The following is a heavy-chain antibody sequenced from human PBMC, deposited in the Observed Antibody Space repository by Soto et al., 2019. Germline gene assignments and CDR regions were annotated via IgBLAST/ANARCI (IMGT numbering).Heavy chain of an antibody. CDR3: ATTPGYSYGPPRV. Sequence: ASVKVSFKASGGTFSSYAISWVRQAPGQGLEWMGGIIPIFGTANYAQKFQGRVTITADKSTSTAYMELSSLRSEDTAVYYCATTPGYSYGPPRVWGQGTTVTVSS. D-gene: IGHD5-18*01. CDR1: GGTFSSYA. CDR2: IIPIFGTA. J-gene: IGHJ6*02. V-gene: IGHV1-69*06.